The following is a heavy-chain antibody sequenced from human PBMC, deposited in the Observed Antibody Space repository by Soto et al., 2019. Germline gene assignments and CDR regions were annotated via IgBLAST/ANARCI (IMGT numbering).Heavy chain of an antibody. CDR1: GGTFSSYA. Sequence: QVQLVQSGAEVKKPGSSVKVSCKASGGTFSSYAISWVRQAPGQGLEWMGGIIPICGTANYAQKFQGRVTITADDSTSTAYMELSSLRAEDTAVYYGARRGRDGYNCARAVDIWGQGTMVTVSS. J-gene: IGHJ3*02. V-gene: IGHV1-69*12. CDR2: IIPICGTA. CDR3: ARRGRDGYNCARAVDI. D-gene: IGHD5-12*01.